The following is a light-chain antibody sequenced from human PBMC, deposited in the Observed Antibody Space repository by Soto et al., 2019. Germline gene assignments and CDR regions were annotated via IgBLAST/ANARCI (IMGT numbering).Light chain of an antibody. CDR1: QSISSW. V-gene: IGKV1-5*03. CDR3: QQYISSPLT. Sequence: DIQMTQSPSTLSASVGDRVTITCRASQSISSWLAWYQQKPGKAPNLLIYKASSLQSGVPSRFSGSGSETEFTLTISSLQPDDFATYYRQQYISSPLTFGGGTKVEI. J-gene: IGKJ4*01. CDR2: KAS.